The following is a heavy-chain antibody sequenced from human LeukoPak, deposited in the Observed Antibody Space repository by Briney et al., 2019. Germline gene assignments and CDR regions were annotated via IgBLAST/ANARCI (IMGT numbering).Heavy chain of an antibody. CDR1: GFIFDDYG. Sequence: GGSLRLSCAASGFIFDDYGMSWVRQAPGKGLEWVSGINWNGGSTGYADSVKGRFTISRDNAKNSLYLQMNSLRAEDTALYYCANLPEAYSSGWFRDYWGQGTLVTVSS. V-gene: IGHV3-20*04. J-gene: IGHJ4*02. CDR3: ANLPEAYSSGWFRDY. CDR2: INWNGGST. D-gene: IGHD6-19*01.